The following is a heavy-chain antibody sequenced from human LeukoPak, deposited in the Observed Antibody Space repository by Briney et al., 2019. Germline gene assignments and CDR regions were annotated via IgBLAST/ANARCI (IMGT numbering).Heavy chain of an antibody. CDR1: GGSFSGYY. Sequence: PSETLSLTCAVYGGSFSGYYWSWIRQPPGKGLEWIGEINHSGSTNYNPSLKSRVTISVDTSKNQFSPKLSSVTAADTAVYYCASIPPFWSGYYDNWFDPWGQGTLVTVSS. D-gene: IGHD3-3*01. CDR2: INHSGST. V-gene: IGHV4-34*01. J-gene: IGHJ5*02. CDR3: ASIPPFWSGYYDNWFDP.